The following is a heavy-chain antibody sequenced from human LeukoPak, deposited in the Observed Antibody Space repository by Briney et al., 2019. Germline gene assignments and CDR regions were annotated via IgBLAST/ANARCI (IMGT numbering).Heavy chain of an antibody. CDR2: ISYDGSNK. D-gene: IGHD3-10*01. Sequence: PGRSLRLSCAASGFTFSSYGMHWVRQAPGKGLEWVAVISYDGSNKYYADSVKGRFTISRDKSKNTLYLQMNSLRGDDTAVYYCAKDLWTYGSGSSVDCWGQGTLVTVSS. CDR1: GFTFSSYG. J-gene: IGHJ4*02. CDR3: AKDLWTYGSGSSVDC. V-gene: IGHV3-30*18.